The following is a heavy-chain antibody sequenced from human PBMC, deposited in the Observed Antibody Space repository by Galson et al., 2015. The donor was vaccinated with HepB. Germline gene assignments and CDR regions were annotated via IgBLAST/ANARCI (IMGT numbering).Heavy chain of an antibody. J-gene: IGHJ5*02. CDR1: GFTFSSYA. CDR3: ARDFRVNWFDP. CDR2: ISYDGSNK. D-gene: IGHD6-13*01. Sequence: SLRLSCAASGFTFSSYAMHWVRQAPGKGLEWVAVISYDGSNKYYADSVKGRFTISGDNSKNTLYLQMNSLRAEDTAVYYCARDFRVNWFDPWGQGTLVTVSS. V-gene: IGHV3-30-3*01.